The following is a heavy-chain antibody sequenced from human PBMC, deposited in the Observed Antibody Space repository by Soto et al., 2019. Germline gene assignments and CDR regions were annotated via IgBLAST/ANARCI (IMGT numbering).Heavy chain of an antibody. CDR1: VFTFSSYA. Sequence: GGSLRLSCAASVFTFSSYAMSWVRQAPGKGLEWVSAISGSGGSTYYADSVKGRFTISRDNSKNTLYLQMNSLRAEDTAVYYCAKYEVLTGYYTQKYYFDYWGQGTLVTVSS. D-gene: IGHD3-9*01. J-gene: IGHJ4*02. CDR3: AKYEVLTGYYTQKYYFDY. CDR2: ISGSGGST. V-gene: IGHV3-23*01.